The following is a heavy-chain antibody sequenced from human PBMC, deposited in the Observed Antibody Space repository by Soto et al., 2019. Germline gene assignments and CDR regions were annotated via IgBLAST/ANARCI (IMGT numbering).Heavy chain of an antibody. CDR1: GGTFSSYT. CDR2: IIPILGIA. D-gene: IGHD3-10*01. V-gene: IGHV1-69*02. Sequence: ASVKVSCKASGGTFSSYTISWVRQAPGQGLEWMGRIIPILGIANYAQKFQGRVTITADKSTSTAYMELSSLRSEDTAVYYCARADGSAPRGDVWGKGTTVTVSS. J-gene: IGHJ6*04. CDR3: ARADGSAPRGDV.